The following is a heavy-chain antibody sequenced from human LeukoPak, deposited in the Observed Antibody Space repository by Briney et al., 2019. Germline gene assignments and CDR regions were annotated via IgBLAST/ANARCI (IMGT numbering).Heavy chain of an antibody. D-gene: IGHD1-1*01. CDR1: GGSISSSSYY. CDR3: ARTTPYYYYYGMDV. Sequence: SETLSLTCTVSGGSISSSSYYWGWIRQPPGKGLEWIGSIYYSGSTNYNPSLKSRVTISVDTSKNQFSLKLSSVTAADTAVYYCARTTPYYYYYGMDVWGQGTTVTVPS. J-gene: IGHJ6*02. CDR2: IYYSGST. V-gene: IGHV4-39*07.